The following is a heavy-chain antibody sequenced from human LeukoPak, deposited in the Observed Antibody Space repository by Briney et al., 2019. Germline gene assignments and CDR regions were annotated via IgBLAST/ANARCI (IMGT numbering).Heavy chain of an antibody. CDR3: AKDPAVANTARRFQH. CDR2: ISNNGGYT. J-gene: IGHJ1*01. CDR1: GFTFSSSA. D-gene: IGHD6-19*01. Sequence: GGSLRLSCAASGFTFSSSAMSWVRQAPGKGLEWVSAISNNGGYTYYADSVQGRFTISRDNSKSTLCLQMNSLRAEDTAVYYCAKDPAVANTARRFQHWGQGTLVTVTS. V-gene: IGHV3-23*01.